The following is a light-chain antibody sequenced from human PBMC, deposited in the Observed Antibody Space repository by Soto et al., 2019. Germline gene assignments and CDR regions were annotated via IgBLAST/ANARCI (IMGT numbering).Light chain of an antibody. Sequence: EIVLTQSPGTLSLSPGERATLSCRASQSVSSSYLAWYQQKPGQAPRLLIYDASSRATGIPDRFSGSGSGTDFTLTISRLEPEDVAVYYCQQYGGSPPITFGLGTRLEIK. V-gene: IGKV3-20*01. CDR3: QQYGGSPPIT. CDR1: QSVSSSY. J-gene: IGKJ5*01. CDR2: DAS.